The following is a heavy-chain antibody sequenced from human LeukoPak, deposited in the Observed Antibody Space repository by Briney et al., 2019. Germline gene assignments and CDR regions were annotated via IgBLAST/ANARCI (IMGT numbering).Heavy chain of an antibody. J-gene: IGHJ6*03. CDR2: INSNSGGT. CDR1: GYTFTSYY. CDR3: ARALPIPFYYMDV. D-gene: IGHD2-2*02. V-gene: IGHV1-2*02. Sequence: DTVSLTCKVSGYTFTSYYMHWVRQPPGQGLEWMGCINSNSGGTNYAQKFQGRVIMTRDTSINTAFMEMSRLGSDDAAVYYCARALPIPFYYMDVWGKGTTVTISS.